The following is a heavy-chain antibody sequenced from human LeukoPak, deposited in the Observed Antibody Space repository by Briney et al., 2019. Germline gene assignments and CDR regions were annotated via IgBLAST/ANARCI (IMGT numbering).Heavy chain of an antibody. CDR3: SRSGSGDCCFCRPGQD. V-gene: IGHV3-49*04. J-gene: IGHJ4*02. Sequence: PGGSLRLSCTGSGFTFGDYAMNWVRQVPGKGLEWIGFIRSKTYDKTTEYAASVKDRFTISRDDSKNIAYLQINSLKVEDTAVYYCSRSGSGDCCFCRPGQDWGQGTLITVSS. D-gene: IGHD2-21*02. CDR1: GFTFGDYA. CDR2: IRSKTYDKTT.